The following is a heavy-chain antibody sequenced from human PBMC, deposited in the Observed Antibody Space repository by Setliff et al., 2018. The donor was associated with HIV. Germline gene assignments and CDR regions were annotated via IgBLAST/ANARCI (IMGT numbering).Heavy chain of an antibody. V-gene: IGHV4-39*01. D-gene: IGHD6-19*01. CDR2: ILDGRIT. Sequence: SETLSLTCTVSGDSITSGHFYWGWIRQAPGKGLEWIGNILDGRITFFNPSLRGRVTISVDASKNQVSLNLRSVTAADSAVYHCARPHSGRGGGAYFDPWGQGSLVTVSS. CDR3: ARPHSGRGGGAYFDP. CDR1: GDSITSGHFY. J-gene: IGHJ5*02.